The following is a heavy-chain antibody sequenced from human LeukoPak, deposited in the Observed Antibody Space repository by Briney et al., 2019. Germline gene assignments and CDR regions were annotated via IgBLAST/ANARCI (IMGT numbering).Heavy chain of an antibody. CDR3: VRHDGRGGATMGAFDS. D-gene: IGHD4/OR15-4a*01. J-gene: IGHJ5*01. CDR1: GGSISSSNW. V-gene: IGHV4-4*02. Sequence: SETLSLTCAVSGGSISSSNWWSWVRQPPGKGLEWIGEIYHSGSTNYNPSLKSRVTISVVTSKDHFTLQLNSVTAADTAVYYCVRHDGRGGATMGAFDSWGQGSLVTVSS. CDR2: IYHSGST.